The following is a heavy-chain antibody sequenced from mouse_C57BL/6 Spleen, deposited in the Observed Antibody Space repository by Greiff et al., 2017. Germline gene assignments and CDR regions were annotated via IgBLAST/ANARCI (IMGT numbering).Heavy chain of an antibody. CDR2: INPNNGGT. V-gene: IGHV1-26*01. J-gene: IGHJ3*01. Sequence: VQLQQSGPELVKPGASVKISCKASGYTFTDYYMNWVKQSHGKSLEWIGDINPNNGGTSYNQKFKGKATLTVDKSSSTAYMELRSLTSEDSAVYYCASDSNPFAYWGQGTLVTVSA. CDR1: GYTFTDYY. D-gene: IGHD2-5*01. CDR3: ASDSNPFAY.